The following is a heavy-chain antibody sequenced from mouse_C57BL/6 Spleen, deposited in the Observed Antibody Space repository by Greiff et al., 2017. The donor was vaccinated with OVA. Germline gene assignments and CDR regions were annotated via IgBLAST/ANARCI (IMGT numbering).Heavy chain of an antibody. CDR2: IYPGDGDT. CDR3: ARLPDGYYWYFDV. CDR1: GYAFSSSW. D-gene: IGHD2-3*01. Sequence: VKLMESGPELVKPGASVKISCKASGYAFSSSWMNWVKQRPGKGLEWIGRIYPGDGDTNYNGKFKGKATLTADKSSSTAYMQLSSLTSEDSAVYFCARLPDGYYWYFDVWGTGTTVTVSS. V-gene: IGHV1-82*01. J-gene: IGHJ1*03.